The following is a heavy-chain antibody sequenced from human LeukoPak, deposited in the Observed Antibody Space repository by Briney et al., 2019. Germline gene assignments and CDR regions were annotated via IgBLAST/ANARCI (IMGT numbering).Heavy chain of an antibody. CDR2: IYYSGST. D-gene: IGHD2/OR15-2a*01. CDR3: ARHTPDNRRNGMDV. CDR1: GGSISSYY. Sequence: SETLSLTCTVPGGSISSYYWSWIRQPPGKGLEWIGYIYYSGSTNYNPSLKSRVTISVDTSKNQFSLKLSSVTAADTAVYYCARHTPDNRRNGMDVWGQGTTVTVSS. J-gene: IGHJ6*02. V-gene: IGHV4-59*08.